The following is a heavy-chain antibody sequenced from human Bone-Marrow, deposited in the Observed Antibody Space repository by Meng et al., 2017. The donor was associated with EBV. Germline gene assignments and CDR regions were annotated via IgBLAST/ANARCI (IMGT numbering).Heavy chain of an antibody. CDR3: ARGPLEWEPRGEDY. Sequence: QGQSQQWGAGLLKPSETLSLTWAVYGGSFSGYYWSWIRQPPGKGLEWIGEINHSGSTNYNPSLKSRVTISVDTSKNQFSLKLSSVTAADTAVYYCARGPLEWEPRGEDYWGQGTLVTVSS. J-gene: IGHJ4*02. V-gene: IGHV4-34*01. CDR2: INHSGST. D-gene: IGHD1-26*01. CDR1: GGSFSGYY.